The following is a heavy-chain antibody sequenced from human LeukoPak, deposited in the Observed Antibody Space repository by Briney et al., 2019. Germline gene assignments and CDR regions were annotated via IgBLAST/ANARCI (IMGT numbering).Heavy chain of an antibody. CDR1: GGSINSYD. J-gene: IGHJ5*02. D-gene: IGHD3-16*01. Sequence: SETLSLTCTVSGGSINSYDWTWIQQPPGKGLEWIGNIYSSGNTNYNPSLKSRVTISVDTSKNQFSLKLNSVTAADTAVYYCARESGSYLWRSWLNPWGQGTLVTVSS. CDR3: ARESGSYLWRSWLNP. CDR2: IYSSGNT. V-gene: IGHV4-59*01.